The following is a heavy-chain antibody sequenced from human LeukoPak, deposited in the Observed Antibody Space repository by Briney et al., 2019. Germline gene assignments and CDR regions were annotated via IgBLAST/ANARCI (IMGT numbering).Heavy chain of an antibody. Sequence: PGGSLRLSCAASGFTFDDYRMSWVRQPPGKGLEWVSGINRSGDSANYADSVKGLFTISRDNAKNSLYLQMNSLRAEDTAVYYCARVYLTLGEFDYWGQGTLVTVSS. CDR1: GFTFDDYR. CDR3: ARVYLTLGEFDY. J-gene: IGHJ4*02. V-gene: IGHV3-20*04. D-gene: IGHD3-16*01. CDR2: INRSGDSA.